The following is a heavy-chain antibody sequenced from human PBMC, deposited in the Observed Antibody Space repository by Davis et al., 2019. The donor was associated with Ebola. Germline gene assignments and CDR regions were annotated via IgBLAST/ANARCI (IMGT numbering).Heavy chain of an antibody. CDR3: ARDGAHSSSWLYYFDY. CDR2: ISSSSSYI. J-gene: IGHJ4*02. Sequence: GESLKISCAASGFTFNTYVMSWVRQAPGKGLEWVSSISSSSSYIYYADSVKGRFTISRDNAKNSLYLQMNSLRDEDTAVYYCARDGAHSSSWLYYFDYWGQGTLVTVSS. D-gene: IGHD6-13*01. V-gene: IGHV3-21*01. CDR1: GFTFNTYV.